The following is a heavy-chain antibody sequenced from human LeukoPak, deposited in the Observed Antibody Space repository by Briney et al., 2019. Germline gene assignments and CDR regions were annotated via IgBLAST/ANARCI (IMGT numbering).Heavy chain of an antibody. CDR3: ARASGPNYYGSGSYYKFYYYYMDV. D-gene: IGHD3-10*01. Sequence: SETLSLTCAVYGGSFSGYYWSWIRQAPGKGLEWIREINHSGSTNYNPSLKSRVTISVDTSKNQFSLKLSSVTAADTAVYYCARASGPNYYGSGSYYKFYYYYMDVWGKGTTVTVSS. J-gene: IGHJ6*03. CDR2: INHSGST. CDR1: GGSFSGYY. V-gene: IGHV4-34*01.